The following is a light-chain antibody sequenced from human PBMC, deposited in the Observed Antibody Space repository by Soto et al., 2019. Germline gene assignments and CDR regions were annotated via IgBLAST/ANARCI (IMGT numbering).Light chain of an antibody. CDR2: EVS. J-gene: IGLJ2*01. CDR1: SSDVGGYNY. V-gene: IGLV2-14*01. CDR3: SSYTSSITVL. Sequence: QSVLTQPASVSGSPGQSITISCTGTSSDVGGYNYVSWYQQHPGKAPKVMIYEVSNRPSGVSNRFSGSKAGNTASLTISGLQAEDEADYYCSSYTSSITVLFGGGTKLTVL.